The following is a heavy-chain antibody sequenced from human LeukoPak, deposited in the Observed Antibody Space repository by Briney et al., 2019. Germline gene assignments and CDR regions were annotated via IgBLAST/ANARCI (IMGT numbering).Heavy chain of an antibody. CDR2: ISSSSSTI. Sequence: GGSLRLSCAASVFTFSSYSMNWVRQAPGKGLEWVSYISSSSSTIYYADSVKGRFTISRDNAKNSLYLQMNSLRAEDTAVYYCARETDSSGYYDLFDYWGQGTLVTVSS. D-gene: IGHD3-22*01. CDR3: ARETDSSGYYDLFDY. V-gene: IGHV3-48*04. J-gene: IGHJ4*02. CDR1: VFTFSSYS.